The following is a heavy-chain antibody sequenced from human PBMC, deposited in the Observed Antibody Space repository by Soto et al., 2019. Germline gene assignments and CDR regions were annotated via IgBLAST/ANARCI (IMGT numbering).Heavy chain of an antibody. Sequence: EVQVLESGGGLVQPGGSLRLSCVASGFTFSSHVMSWVRQAPGKGLEWVSGISVGGGSTYYADSAKGRFTISRDNSKNTLNLQMNSLRAADTAIYYCAKGWGDYWGQGTLVTVSS. CDR3: AKGWGDY. CDR1: GFTFSSHV. D-gene: IGHD1-26*01. V-gene: IGHV3-23*01. CDR2: ISVGGGST. J-gene: IGHJ4*02.